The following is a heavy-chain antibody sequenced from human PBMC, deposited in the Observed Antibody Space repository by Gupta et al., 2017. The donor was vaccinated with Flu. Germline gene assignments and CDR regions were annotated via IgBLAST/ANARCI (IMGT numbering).Heavy chain of an antibody. V-gene: IGHV3-64*01. D-gene: IGHD4-23*01. CDR1: GFTFSSYA. J-gene: IGHJ4*02. CDR3: ARGQTNYGGPLGFDY. CDR2: ISSNGGSK. Sequence: EVQLVESGGGLVHPGGSLRLSGAASGFTFSSYAMHWVRQAPGKGLEYVSAISSNGGSKYYANSVKGRFTISRDNSKNTLYLQMGSLRAEDMAVYYCARGQTNYGGPLGFDYWGQGTLVTVSS.